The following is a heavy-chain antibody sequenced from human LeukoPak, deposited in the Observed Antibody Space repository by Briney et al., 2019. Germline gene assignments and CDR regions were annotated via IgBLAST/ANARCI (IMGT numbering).Heavy chain of an antibody. CDR1: GGTFSRYA. CDR3: ARDGYCSGGSCYGGIYYYYYMDV. CDR2: IIPIFGTA. V-gene: IGHV1-69*05. Sequence: SVKVSCKASGGTFSRYAISWVRQAPGQGLEWMGGIIPIFGTANYAQKFQGRVTITTDESTSTAYMELSSLRSEDTAVYYCARDGYCSGGSCYGGIYYYYYMDVWGKGTTVTVSS. J-gene: IGHJ6*03. D-gene: IGHD2-15*01.